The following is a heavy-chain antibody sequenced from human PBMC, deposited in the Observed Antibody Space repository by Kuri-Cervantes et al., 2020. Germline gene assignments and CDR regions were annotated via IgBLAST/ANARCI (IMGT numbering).Heavy chain of an antibody. D-gene: IGHD1-26*01. CDR3: AREPPLKVGAKGWFDP. CDR1: GFTFSSYG. V-gene: IGHV3-30*03. CDR2: ISYDGSNK. J-gene: IGHJ5*02. Sequence: GGSLRLSCAASGFTFSSYGMHWVRQAPGKGLEWVAVISYDGSNKYYADSVKGRFTISRYNSKNTLYLQMNSLRDEDTSVYYCAREPPLKVGAKGWFDPWGQGTLVTVSS.